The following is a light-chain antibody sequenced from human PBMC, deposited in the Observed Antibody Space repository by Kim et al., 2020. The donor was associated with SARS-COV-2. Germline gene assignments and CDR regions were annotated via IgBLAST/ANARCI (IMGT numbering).Light chain of an antibody. V-gene: IGKV3-20*01. CDR1: QSFTGSY. CDR3: QQYGSSPMYT. CDR2: GAS. Sequence: SPGERATLSCGASQSFTGSYLAWFQQKPGQAPRLLIYGASSRATGIPDRFSGSGSGTDFTLTISRLEPEDFAVYYCQQYGSSPMYTFGQGTKLEI. J-gene: IGKJ2*01.